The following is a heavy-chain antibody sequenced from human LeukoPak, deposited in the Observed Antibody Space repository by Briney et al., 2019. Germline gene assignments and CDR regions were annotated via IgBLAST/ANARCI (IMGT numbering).Heavy chain of an antibody. CDR2: TCYRSKWYN. Sequence: SQTLSLTCAISGDSVSSNSAAWTWIRQSPSRGLQWLGRTCYRSKWYNDYAVSVKSRITINPDTSKNQCSLQLNSVTPEDTAVYFCARELIHRGGSYPDYWGQGTLVTVSS. CDR1: GDSVSSNSAA. V-gene: IGHV6-1*01. D-gene: IGHD1-26*01. J-gene: IGHJ4*02. CDR3: ARELIHRGGSYPDY.